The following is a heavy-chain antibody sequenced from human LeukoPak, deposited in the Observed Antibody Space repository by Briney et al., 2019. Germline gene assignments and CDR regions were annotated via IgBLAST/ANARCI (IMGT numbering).Heavy chain of an antibody. V-gene: IGHV3-23*01. Sequence: GGSLRLSCAASGFTFSSYAMTWVRQAPGKGLEWVSGISGSGDGTFYADSVKGRFTISRDNSKNALYLQMNSLRAEDMAVYYCAKDRITGKAVAGPTYWGQGTLVTVSS. CDR2: ISGSGDGT. CDR3: AKDRITGKAVAGPTY. D-gene: IGHD6-19*01. J-gene: IGHJ4*02. CDR1: GFTFSSYA.